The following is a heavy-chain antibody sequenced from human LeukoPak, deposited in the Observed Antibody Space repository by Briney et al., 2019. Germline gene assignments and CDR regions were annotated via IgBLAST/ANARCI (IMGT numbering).Heavy chain of an antibody. CDR2: IKRGGSEK. CDR1: GFTFRYYW. D-gene: IGHD6-13*01. J-gene: IGHJ6*02. CDR3: AREGQQSYGMDV. Sequence: GASLSFSCAASGFTFRYYWITWLRLAPGKGLEWVANIKRGGSEKHYVSSVRGRFTISRDDATNSLYLQMNSLGSEAAADYYWAREGQQSYGMDVWGQGTTVTVSS. V-gene: IGHV3-7*05.